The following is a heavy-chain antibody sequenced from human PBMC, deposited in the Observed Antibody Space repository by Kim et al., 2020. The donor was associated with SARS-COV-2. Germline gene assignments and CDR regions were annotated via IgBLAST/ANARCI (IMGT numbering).Heavy chain of an antibody. CDR3: ARGLGSTSP. CDR2: SGNT. Sequence: SGNTGYAQKFQGRVTMTRNTSISTAYMELSSLRSEDTAVYYCARGLGSTSPWGQGTLVTVSS. J-gene: IGHJ5*02. D-gene: IGHD2-2*01. V-gene: IGHV1-8*01.